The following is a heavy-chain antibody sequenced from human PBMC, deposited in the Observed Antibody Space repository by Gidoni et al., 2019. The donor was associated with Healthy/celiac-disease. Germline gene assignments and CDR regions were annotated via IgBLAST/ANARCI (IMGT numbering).Heavy chain of an antibody. CDR3: ARGRGYCSGGSCYSDY. J-gene: IGHJ4*02. CDR1: GGSFSGYY. CDR2: INHSGST. D-gene: IGHD2-15*01. V-gene: IGHV4-34*01. Sequence: QVQLQQWGAGLLKPSETLSLTCAVYGGSFSGYYWSWIRQPPGKGREWIGEINHSGSTNYNPSLKSRVTISVDTSKNQFSLKLSSVTAADAAVYYCARGRGYCSGGSCYSDYWGQGTLVTVSS.